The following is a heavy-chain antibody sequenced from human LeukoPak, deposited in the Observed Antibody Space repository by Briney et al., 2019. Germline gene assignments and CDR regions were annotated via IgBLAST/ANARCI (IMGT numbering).Heavy chain of an antibody. V-gene: IGHV1-2*04. CDR2: INPNSGGT. CDR1: GYTFTGYY. Sequence: ASVKVSCKASGYTFTGYYMHWVRQAPGQGLEWMGWINPNSGGTNYAQKFQGWVTMTRDTSISTAFMELSRLRSDDTAVYYCAKDLYGDYGGLDYWGQGTLVTVSS. J-gene: IGHJ4*02. CDR3: AKDLYGDYGGLDY. D-gene: IGHD4-17*01.